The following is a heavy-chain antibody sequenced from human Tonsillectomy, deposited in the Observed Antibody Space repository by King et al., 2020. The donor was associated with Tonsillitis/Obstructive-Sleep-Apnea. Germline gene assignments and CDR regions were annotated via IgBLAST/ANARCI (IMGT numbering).Heavy chain of an antibody. D-gene: IGHD3-22*01. J-gene: IGHJ4*02. V-gene: IGHV1-18*01. Sequence: QLVQSGAEVKKPGASVKVSCKASGYTFTNYGISWVRQAPGQGLEWMAWISAHNGHTNYAQKLQGRVTMTTDTSTSTAYMELRSLRSDDTAVDYCASASISHYYDSSGYYTFNYWGQGTLVTVSA. CDR1: GYTFTNYG. CDR2: ISAHNGHT. CDR3: ASASISHYYDSSGYYTFNY.